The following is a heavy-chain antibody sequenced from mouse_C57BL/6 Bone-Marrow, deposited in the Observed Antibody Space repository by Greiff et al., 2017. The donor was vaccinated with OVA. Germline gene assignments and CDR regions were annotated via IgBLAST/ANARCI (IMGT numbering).Heavy chain of an antibody. CDR1: GYSITSGYY. V-gene: IGHV3-6*01. D-gene: IGHD2-4*01. CDR2: ISYDGSN. CDR3: ARVGDDYVRFAY. J-gene: IGHJ3*01. Sequence: EVQLVESGPGLVKPSQSLSLTCSVTGYSITSGYYWNWIRQFPGNKLEWMGYISYDGSNNYNPSLKNRISITRDTSKNQFFLKLNSVTTEDTATYYCARVGDDYVRFAYWGQGTLVTVSA.